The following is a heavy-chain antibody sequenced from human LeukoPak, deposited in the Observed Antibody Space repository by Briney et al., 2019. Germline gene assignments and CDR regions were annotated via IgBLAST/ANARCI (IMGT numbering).Heavy chain of an antibody. J-gene: IGHJ4*02. CDR2: ITAYNGNT. D-gene: IGHD6-13*01. V-gene: IGHV1-18*01. CDR3: ARSYTIAAAGLHGY. CDR1: GYTFTSYG. Sequence: ASVKVSCKASGYTFTSYGISWVRQAPGQGLEWMGWITAYNGNTNYAQKLQGRVTMTTDTSTSTAYMELRSLRSEDTAVYYCARSYTIAAAGLHGYWGQGTLVTVSS.